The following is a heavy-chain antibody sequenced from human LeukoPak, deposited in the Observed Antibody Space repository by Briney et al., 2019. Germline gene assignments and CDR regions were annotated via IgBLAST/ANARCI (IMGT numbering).Heavy chain of an antibody. CDR3: ARGSLYGDYYYYGMDV. J-gene: IGHJ6*02. V-gene: IGHV3-21*01. CDR1: GFTFSSYS. D-gene: IGHD4-17*01. CDR2: ISSSSGYI. Sequence: GGSLRLSCAASGFTFSSYSMNWVRQAPGKGLEWVSSISSSSGYIYYADSVKGRFTISRDNAKNSLYLQMNSLRAEDTAVYYCARGSLYGDYYYYGMDVWGQGTTATVSS.